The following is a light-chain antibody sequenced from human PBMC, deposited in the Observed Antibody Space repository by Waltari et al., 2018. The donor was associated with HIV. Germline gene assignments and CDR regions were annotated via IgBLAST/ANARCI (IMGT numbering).Light chain of an antibody. CDR2: EVS. Sequence: QSALTQPPSASGSPGQSVTISCTGTSSDVGGYNSVSWYQQHPGKAPKLMIYEVSKRPSGVPDRFSGSKSGNTASLTVAGLQAEDEAEYYGSSYAGSNNLVFGGGTKLTVL. J-gene: IGLJ2*01. CDR3: SSYAGSNNLV. CDR1: SSDVGGYNS. V-gene: IGLV2-8*01.